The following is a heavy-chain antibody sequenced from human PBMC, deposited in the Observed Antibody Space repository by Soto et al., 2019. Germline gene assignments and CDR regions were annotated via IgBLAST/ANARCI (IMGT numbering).Heavy chain of an antibody. J-gene: IGHJ5*02. CDR3: ASRPPGDSSWYWFDP. CDR2: FDPEDGET. D-gene: IGHD6-6*01. Sequence: GASVKVSCKVSGYTLTELSMHWVRQAPGKGLEWMGGFDPEDGETIYAQKFQGRVTMTEDTSTDTAYMELSSLRSEDTAVYYCASRPPGDSSWYWFDPWGQGTLVTVSS. V-gene: IGHV1-24*01. CDR1: GYTLTELS.